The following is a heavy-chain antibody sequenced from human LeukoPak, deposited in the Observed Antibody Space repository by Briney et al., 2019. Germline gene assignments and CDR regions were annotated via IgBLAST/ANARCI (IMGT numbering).Heavy chain of an antibody. CDR2: IIPIFGTA. Sequence: GASVKVSCKASGGTFSSYAISWVRQAPGQGLEWMGGIIPIFGTANCAQKFQGRVTITTDESTSTAYMELSSLRSEDTAVYYCAREGRYGSYYFDYWGQGTLVTVSS. CDR1: GGTFSSYA. J-gene: IGHJ4*02. D-gene: IGHD3-10*01. V-gene: IGHV1-69*05. CDR3: AREGRYGSYYFDY.